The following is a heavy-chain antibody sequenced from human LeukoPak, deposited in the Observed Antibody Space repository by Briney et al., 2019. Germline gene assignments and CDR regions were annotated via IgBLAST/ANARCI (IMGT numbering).Heavy chain of an antibody. CDR3: ARDNRFFGHLVDY. CDR2: TTSSGSSI. J-gene: IGHJ4*02. Sequence: GGFLRLSCAASGFTFCDYYMSWIRKAPGKWLESFSYTTSSGSSIYYADSVKGRFTISRDNAKNSLYLQMNSLRAEDTAVYYCARDNRFFGHLVDYWGQGALVNVSS. CDR1: GFTFCDYY. D-gene: IGHD2/OR15-2a*01. V-gene: IGHV3-11*04.